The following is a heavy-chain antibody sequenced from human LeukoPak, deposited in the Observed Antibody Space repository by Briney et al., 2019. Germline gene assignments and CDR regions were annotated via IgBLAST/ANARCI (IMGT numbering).Heavy chain of an antibody. CDR2: ISAYNGNT. D-gene: IGHD3-10*01. CDR1: GYTFTSYG. Sequence: ASVKVSCKASGYTFTSYGISWVRQAPGQGLEWMGWISAYNGNTNYAQKLQGRVTITADKSTSTAYMELSSLRSEDTAVYYCARALYYYGSGSYPNWGQGTLVTVSS. V-gene: IGHV1-18*01. J-gene: IGHJ4*02. CDR3: ARALYYYGSGSYPN.